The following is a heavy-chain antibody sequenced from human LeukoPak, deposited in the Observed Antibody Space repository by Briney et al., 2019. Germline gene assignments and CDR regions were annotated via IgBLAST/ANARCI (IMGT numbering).Heavy chain of an antibody. J-gene: IGHJ5*02. V-gene: IGHV1-69*04. Sequence: GASVKVSCKASGGTFSSYAISWVRQAPGQGLEWMGRIIPTLGIANYAQKFQGRVTITADKSTSTAYMELSSLRSEDTAVYYCARSAGVVMSWFDPWGQGTLVTVSS. CDR1: GGTFSSYA. D-gene: IGHD3-3*01. CDR2: IIPTLGIA. CDR3: ARSAGVVMSWFDP.